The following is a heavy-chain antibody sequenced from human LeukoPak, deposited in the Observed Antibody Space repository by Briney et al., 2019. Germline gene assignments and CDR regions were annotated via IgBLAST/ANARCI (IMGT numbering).Heavy chain of an antibody. CDR2: INAGNGNT. CDR1: GFTFSSYA. D-gene: IGHD3-16*01. Sequence: GGSPRLSCAASGFTFSSYAMHWVRQAPGQRLEWMGWINAGNGNTKYSQKFQGRVTITRDTSASTAYMELSSLRSEDTAVYYCARGPIWVAYYFDYWGQGTLVTVSS. V-gene: IGHV1-3*01. J-gene: IGHJ4*02. CDR3: ARGPIWVAYYFDY.